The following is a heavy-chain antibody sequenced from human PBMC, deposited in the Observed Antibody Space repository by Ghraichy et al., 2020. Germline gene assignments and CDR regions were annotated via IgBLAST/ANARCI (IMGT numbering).Heavy chain of an antibody. J-gene: IGHJ4*02. D-gene: IGHD1-26*01. CDR3: ARVREGRHGSDYFDT. CDR2: IYSSGSF. CDR1: GGSMTSY. V-gene: IGHV4-4*07. Sequence: SETLSLTCTVSGGSMTSYWSWIRQSAGKGLEWIGRIYSSGSFNYNASLRSRVTLSVDTSKNQFSLNLKSVTAADTAVYYCARVREGRHGSDYFDTWSQGIVVTVSS.